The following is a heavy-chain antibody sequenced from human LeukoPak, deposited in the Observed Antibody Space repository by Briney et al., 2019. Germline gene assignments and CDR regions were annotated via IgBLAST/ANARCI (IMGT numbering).Heavy chain of an antibody. CDR2: LSASGDTT. CDR3: AKDPNSISPDY. D-gene: IGHD6-6*01. J-gene: IGHJ4*02. CDR1: GFTFSTYA. Sequence: GGSLRLSCAASGFTFSTYAMSWVRQAPGKGLEWVSALSASGDTTYYADSVRGRFTISRDNPKNTLYLQMNSLRAEDTALYYCAKDPNSISPDYWGQGTLVTVSS. V-gene: IGHV3-23*01.